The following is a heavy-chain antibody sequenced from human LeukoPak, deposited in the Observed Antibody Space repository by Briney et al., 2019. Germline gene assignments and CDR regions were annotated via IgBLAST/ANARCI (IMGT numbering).Heavy chain of an antibody. D-gene: IGHD6-6*01. V-gene: IGHV3-23*01. CDR1: GFTFSSYG. Sequence: PGGSLRLSCAASGFTFSSYGMNWVRQAPGKGLEWVSGISGSGGSTYYADSVQGRFTVSRDNSKNTVYLQMNSLRAEDTAVYYCAKVRTYSSEWGQGTLVTASS. CDR3: AKVRTYSSE. CDR2: ISGSGGST. J-gene: IGHJ4*02.